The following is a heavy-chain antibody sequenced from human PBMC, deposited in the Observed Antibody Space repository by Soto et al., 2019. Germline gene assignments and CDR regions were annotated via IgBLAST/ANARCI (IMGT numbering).Heavy chain of an antibody. CDR3: ADGGGSSSGESDY. CDR2: ISGSGGST. D-gene: IGHD6-6*01. Sequence: EVQLLESGGGLVQPGGSLRLSCAASGFTFSSYAMSWVRQAPGKGLEWVSAISGSGGSTYYADSVKGRFTISRDNSKNARYLEMNCRSAEALAVYYCADGGGSSSGESDYWGQGTLVTVSS. J-gene: IGHJ4*02. V-gene: IGHV3-23*01. CDR1: GFTFSSYA.